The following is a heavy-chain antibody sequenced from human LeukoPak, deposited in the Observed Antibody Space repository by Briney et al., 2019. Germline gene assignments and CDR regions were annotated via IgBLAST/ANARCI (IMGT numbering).Heavy chain of an antibody. CDR1: GCTFISYA. CDR2: SIPIFGRA. D-gene: IGHD5-12*01. CDR3: ARDTRFGYSGYDMKFDAFDI. J-gene: IGHJ3*02. V-gene: IGHV1-69*13. Sequence: SVTVSFKASGCTFISYACCWLGQAPAQGLEWMGGSIPIFGRANNAHTFHGRLTITSDESTNTTYMELTSLRSEDTAVYDCARDTRFGYSGYDMKFDAFDIWGQGTMVTVSS.